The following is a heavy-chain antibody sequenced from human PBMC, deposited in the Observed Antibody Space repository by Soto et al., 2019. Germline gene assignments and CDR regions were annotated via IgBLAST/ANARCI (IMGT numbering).Heavy chain of an antibody. D-gene: IGHD3-10*01. Sequence: EVQLVESGGGLVQPGRSLRLSCAASGFTFDDYVMHWVRRAPGKGLVWVSGISWNSASIEYADSVKGRFNISRDNAKNSLYLQMNSLRAEDTALYYCAKDAGRRGAEHLHHWGQGTLVIVSS. J-gene: IGHJ1*01. CDR3: AKDAGRRGAEHLHH. V-gene: IGHV3-9*01. CDR2: ISWNSASI. CDR1: GFTFDDYV.